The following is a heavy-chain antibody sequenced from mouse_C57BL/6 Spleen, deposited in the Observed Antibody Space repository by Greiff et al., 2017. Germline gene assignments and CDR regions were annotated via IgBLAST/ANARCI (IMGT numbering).Heavy chain of an antibody. CDR1: GYTFTDYY. CDR2: INPYNGGT. CDR3: ARWLLPYYAMDY. D-gene: IGHD2-3*01. Sequence: VQLQQSGPVLVKPGASVKMSCKASGYTFTDYYMNWVKQSHGKSLEWIGVINPYNGGTSYNQKFKGKATLTVDKSSRTAYMELNSLTSEDSAVYYCARWLLPYYAMDYWGQGTSVTVSS. V-gene: IGHV1-19*01. J-gene: IGHJ4*01.